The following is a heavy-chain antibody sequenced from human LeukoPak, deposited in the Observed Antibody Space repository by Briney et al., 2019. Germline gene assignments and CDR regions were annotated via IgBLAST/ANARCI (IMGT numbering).Heavy chain of an antibody. V-gene: IGHV1-69*06. Sequence: SVKVSCRASGGTFSSYAISWVRQAPGQGLEWMGGIIPIFGTANYAQKFQGRVTITADKSTSTAYMELSSLRSEGTAVYYCANTIYDILTGYPYYYYGMDVWGKGTTVTVSS. CDR1: GGTFSSYA. D-gene: IGHD3-9*01. CDR2: IIPIFGTA. CDR3: ANTIYDILTGYPYYYYGMDV. J-gene: IGHJ6*04.